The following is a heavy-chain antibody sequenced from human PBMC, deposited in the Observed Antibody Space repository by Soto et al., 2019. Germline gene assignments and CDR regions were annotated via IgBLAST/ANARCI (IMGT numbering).Heavy chain of an antibody. J-gene: IGHJ1*01. V-gene: IGHV3-30*19. CDR1: GFTFRSYV. CDR2: TSYDGSGK. CDR3: ARWGTTGGLDV. D-gene: IGHD3-16*01. Sequence: QVQLVESGGGVVQPGTSLRLSCVGSGFTFRSYVIHWVRQAPGKGLEWVALTSYDGSGKYYGDSVRGRFTISRDNSRNTVDPQMDRLRLEDTAPYYCARWGTTGGLDVWGQGTLVSVSS.